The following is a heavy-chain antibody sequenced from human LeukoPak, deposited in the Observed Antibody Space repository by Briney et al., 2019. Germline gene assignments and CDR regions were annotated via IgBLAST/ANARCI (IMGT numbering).Heavy chain of an antibody. CDR3: ARDRGITRIVVANDY. V-gene: IGHV1-18*01. J-gene: IGHJ4*02. CDR1: GYTFTSYG. D-gene: IGHD3-22*01. CDR2: ISAYTGDT. Sequence: ASVKVSCKASGYTFTSYGISWVRQAPGQGLEWMGWISAYTGDTNYAQKLQGRVTMTTDTSTSTASMELRRLSSDDTAVYHCARDRGITRIVVANDYWGQGTLVTVSS.